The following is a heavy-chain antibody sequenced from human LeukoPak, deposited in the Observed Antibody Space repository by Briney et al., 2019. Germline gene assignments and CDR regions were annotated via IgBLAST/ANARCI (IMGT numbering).Heavy chain of an antibody. J-gene: IGHJ5*02. CDR2: ISSGSRTI. D-gene: IGHD2-2*01. Sequence: GGSLRLSCAASGFSFSSYSMNWVRQAPGRGLEWISYISSGSRTIFYADSVKGRFTISRDNAKNSLYLLMNSLRADDTAVYYCARETELVVPPASNWFDPWGQGTLVTVSS. CDR3: ARETELVVPPASNWFDP. V-gene: IGHV3-48*01. CDR1: GFSFSSYS.